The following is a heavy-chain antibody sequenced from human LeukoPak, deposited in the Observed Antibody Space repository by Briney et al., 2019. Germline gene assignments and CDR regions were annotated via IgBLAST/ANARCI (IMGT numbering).Heavy chain of an antibody. J-gene: IGHJ6*02. CDR1: GFTFSSYA. D-gene: IGHD6-19*01. CDR3: AKDTRRWWLVQFYYYYGMDV. Sequence: GGSLRLSCAASGFTFSSYAMSWVRQAPGKGLEWVSAISGSGGSTYYADSVKGRFTISKNTLYLQMNSLRAEDTAVYYCAKDTRRWWLVQFYYYYGMDVWGQGTTVTVSS. V-gene: IGHV3-23*01. CDR2: ISGSGGST.